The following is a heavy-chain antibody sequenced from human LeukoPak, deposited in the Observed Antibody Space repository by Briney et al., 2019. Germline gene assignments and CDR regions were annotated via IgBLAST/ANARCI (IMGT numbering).Heavy chain of an antibody. J-gene: IGHJ4*02. CDR1: GFTLSSFG. Sequence: PGGSLSPSGAVPGFTLSSFGFNWVRQAPGKGLEWVSSISSSSSYIYYADSVKGRFTISRDNAKNSLYLQMNSLRAEDTAVYYCAIAGQQWLLVLYLDYEGQGPVITVSS. CDR3: AIAGQQWLLVLYLDY. D-gene: IGHD6-19*01. CDR2: ISSSSSYI. V-gene: IGHV3-21*01.